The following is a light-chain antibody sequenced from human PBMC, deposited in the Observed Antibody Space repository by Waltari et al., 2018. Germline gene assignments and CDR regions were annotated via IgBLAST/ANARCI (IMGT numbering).Light chain of an antibody. V-gene: IGKV3-15*01. CDR3: QQYNLWPLT. J-gene: IGKJ4*01. Sequence: EIVMTQSPATLSVSPGERATLSCRASQVVSGNLAWYQQKPGRAPRLRIYGVASRATGIPARFSGVGSGTDFTLTITGLQSEDFAVYYCQQYNLWPLTFGGGTKVEIK. CDR2: GVA. CDR1: QVVSGN.